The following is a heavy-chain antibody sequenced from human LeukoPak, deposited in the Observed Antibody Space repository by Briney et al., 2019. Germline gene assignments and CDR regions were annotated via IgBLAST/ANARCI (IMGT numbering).Heavy chain of an antibody. CDR3: ARRNSGTSWSFDS. Sequence: GGSLRLSCEASGFTFNSYWMSWVRQAPGKGLEWVANIDNDGSQRNYIDSVKGRFTISRDNAKASLFLQMNSLSSEDMAVYYCARRNSGTSWSFDSWGQGTLVTVSS. J-gene: IGHJ4*02. CDR1: GFTFNSYW. V-gene: IGHV3-7*01. D-gene: IGHD6-19*01. CDR2: IDNDGSQR.